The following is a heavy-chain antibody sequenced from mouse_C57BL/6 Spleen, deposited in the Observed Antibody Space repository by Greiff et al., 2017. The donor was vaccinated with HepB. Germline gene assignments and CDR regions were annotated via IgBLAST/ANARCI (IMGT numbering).Heavy chain of an antibody. Sequence: QVQLQQSGAELVKPGASVKISCKASGYAFSSYWMNWVKQRPGKGLEWIGQIYPGDGDTNYNGKFKGKATLTADKSSSTAYMQLSSLTSEDSAVYFGARRAYGSSYYFDYWGQGTTLTVSS. CDR3: ARRAYGSSYYFDY. D-gene: IGHD1-1*01. CDR2: IYPGDGDT. V-gene: IGHV1-80*01. CDR1: GYAFSSYW. J-gene: IGHJ2*01.